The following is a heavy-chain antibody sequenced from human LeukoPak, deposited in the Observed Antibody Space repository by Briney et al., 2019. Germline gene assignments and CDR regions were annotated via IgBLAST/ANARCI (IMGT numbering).Heavy chain of an antibody. D-gene: IGHD3-22*01. Sequence: PSETLSLTRAVYGGSFSGYYWSWIRQPPGKGLEWIGEINHSGSTNYNPSLKSRVTISVDTSKNQFSLKLSSVTAADTAVYYCARLELNSSGYYPFDYWGQGTLVTVSS. CDR2: INHSGST. CDR3: ARLELNSSGYYPFDY. J-gene: IGHJ4*02. CDR1: GGSFSGYY. V-gene: IGHV4-34*01.